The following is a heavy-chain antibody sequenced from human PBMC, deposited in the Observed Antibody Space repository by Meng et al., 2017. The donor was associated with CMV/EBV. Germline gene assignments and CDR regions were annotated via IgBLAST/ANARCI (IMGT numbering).Heavy chain of an antibody. CDR1: GFTFDDYA. D-gene: IGHD2-21*01. V-gene: IGHV3-9*01. J-gene: IGHJ3*02. CDR3: ASRAYCGGDCFDAFDI. Sequence: GGSLRLSCAASGFTFDDYAMHWVRQAPGKGLEWVSGISWNSGSIGYADSVKGRFTISRDNAKNSLYLQMNSLRAEDTAVYYCASRAYCGGDCFDAFDIWGQGTMVTVSS. CDR2: ISWNSGSI.